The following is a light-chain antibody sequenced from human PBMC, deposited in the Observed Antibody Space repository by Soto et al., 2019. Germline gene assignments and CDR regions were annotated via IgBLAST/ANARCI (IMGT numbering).Light chain of an antibody. V-gene: IGKV3-11*01. CDR1: QSVSSY. CDR3: QQRSNWLT. J-gene: IGKJ4*01. Sequence: SVWTECRSRLSLSHEERATLSCRASQSVSSYLAWYQQKPGQAPRLLIYDASNRATGIPARFSGSGSGTDFTLTISSLEPEDFAVYYCQQRSNWLTFGGGTKVDIK. CDR2: DAS.